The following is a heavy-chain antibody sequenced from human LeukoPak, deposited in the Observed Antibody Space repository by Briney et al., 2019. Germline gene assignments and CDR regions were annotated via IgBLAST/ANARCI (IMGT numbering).Heavy chain of an antibody. CDR1: XFTFSSYG. CDR3: XXXXXXXXXYYYYYMDV. V-gene: IGHV3-30*02. J-gene: IGHJ6*03. Sequence: CAASXFTFSSYGMHWVRQAPGKGLEWVAFIRYDGSNKYYADSVKGRFTISRDNSKNTLYMQMNSLRAEETAVYYCXXXXXXXXXYYYYYMDVWGKGTTVTISS. CDR2: IRYDGSNK.